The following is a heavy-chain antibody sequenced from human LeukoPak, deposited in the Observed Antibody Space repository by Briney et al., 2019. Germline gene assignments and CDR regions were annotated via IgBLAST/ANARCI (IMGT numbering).Heavy chain of an antibody. CDR1: GFTFSSYW. V-gene: IGHV3-7*01. D-gene: IGHD3-22*01. CDR3: ATRPCDSSGYYYDMVPPLDY. J-gene: IGHJ4*02. CDR2: INHNGNVN. Sequence: SGGSLRLSCAASGFTFSSYWMNWARQAPGKGLEWVASINHNGNVNYCVDSVKGRFTISRDNAKNSLYLQMNSLRAEDTAVYYCATRPCDSSGYYYDMVPPLDYWGQGTLVTVSS.